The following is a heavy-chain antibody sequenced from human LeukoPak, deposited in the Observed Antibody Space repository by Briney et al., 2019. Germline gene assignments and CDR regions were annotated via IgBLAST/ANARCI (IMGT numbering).Heavy chain of an antibody. CDR2: INPNSGGT. Sequence: ASVKVSCKASGYTFTGYYMHWVRQAPGQGLEWMGRINPNSGGTDYARKFQGRVTMTRDTSIITAYMELSRLRSDDTAVYYCARTGYGSGSYNYYFDYWGQGTLVTVSS. J-gene: IGHJ4*02. V-gene: IGHV1-2*06. CDR3: ARTGYGSGSYNYYFDY. CDR1: GYTFTGYY. D-gene: IGHD3-10*01.